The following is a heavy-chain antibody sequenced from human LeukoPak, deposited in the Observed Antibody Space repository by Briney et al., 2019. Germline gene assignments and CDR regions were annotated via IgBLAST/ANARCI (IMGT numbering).Heavy chain of an antibody. Sequence: ASVKVSCKASGYTFTGYYMHWVRQAPGQGLEWMGWINPNSGGTNYAQKFQGRVTMTRDTSISTAYMELSRLRSDDTAVYYCARADIAVAGNWFDPWGQGTLVTVS. J-gene: IGHJ5*02. CDR1: GYTFTGYY. CDR3: ARADIAVAGNWFDP. V-gene: IGHV1-2*02. CDR2: INPNSGGT. D-gene: IGHD6-19*01.